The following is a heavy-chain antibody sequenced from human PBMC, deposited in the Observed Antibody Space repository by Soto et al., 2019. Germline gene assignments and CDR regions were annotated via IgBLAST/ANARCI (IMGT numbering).Heavy chain of an antibody. CDR3: ARELSDYGCFDY. CDR2: IYYSVST. CDR1: GGSISRYY. V-gene: IGHV4-59*01. Sequence: NPSETLSLTCTVSGGSISRYYWSWIRQPPGKGLEWIGYIYYSVSTNYNPSLKSRVTISVDTSKNQFSLKLSSVSASDTAVYYCARELSDYGCFDYWGQGTLVTVSS. D-gene: IGHD4-17*01. J-gene: IGHJ4*02.